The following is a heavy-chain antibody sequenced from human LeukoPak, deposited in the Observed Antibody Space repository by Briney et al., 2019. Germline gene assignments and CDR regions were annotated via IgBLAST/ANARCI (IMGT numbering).Heavy chain of an antibody. V-gene: IGHV1-2*02. CDR1: GYTFTGYY. J-gene: IGHJ4*02. D-gene: IGHD3-22*01. CDR3: ARDPRFYTPFLMIDEGYFDY. Sequence: ASVKVSCKASGYTFTGYYMHWVRQAPGQGLEWMGWINPNSGGTNYAQKLQGRVTMTTDTSTSTAYMELRSLRSDDTAVYYCARDPRFYTPFLMIDEGYFDYWGQGTLVTVSS. CDR2: INPNSGGT.